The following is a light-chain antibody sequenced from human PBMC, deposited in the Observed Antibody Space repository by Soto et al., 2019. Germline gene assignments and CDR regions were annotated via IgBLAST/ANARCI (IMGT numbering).Light chain of an antibody. CDR2: EVT. V-gene: IGLV2-14*01. CDR3: GSYTTSSTWV. J-gene: IGLJ3*02. CDR1: SSDVGGYNY. Sequence: QSALNQPASVSGSPGQSITISCTGTSSDVGGYNYVSWYQQHPGKAPKLMIYEVTNRPSGVSDRFSGSKSGNTASLTISGLQAEDEADYYCGSYTTSSTWVFGGGTKLTVL.